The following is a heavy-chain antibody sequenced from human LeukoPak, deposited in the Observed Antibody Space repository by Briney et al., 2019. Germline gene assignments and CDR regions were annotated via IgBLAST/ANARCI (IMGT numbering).Heavy chain of an antibody. CDR3: TRGAAAGIMGWFDP. J-gene: IGHJ5*02. Sequence: GGSLRLSCAASGFTFSDYYMTWIRQAAGKGLEWVSCISNSGTTTYYADSVKGCFTISRDNAKNSLYLQMNSLTADDTAIYLCTRGAAAGIMGWFDPWGQGTLVTVSS. V-gene: IGHV3-11*04. CDR1: GFTFSDYY. D-gene: IGHD6-13*01. CDR2: ISNSGTTT.